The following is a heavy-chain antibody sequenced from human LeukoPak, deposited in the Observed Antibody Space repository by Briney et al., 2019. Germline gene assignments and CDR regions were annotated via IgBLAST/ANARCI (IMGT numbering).Heavy chain of an antibody. J-gene: IGHJ4*02. D-gene: IGHD3-10*01. Sequence: GGSLRLSCAASGFTFRDYGMSWVRQAPGKGLEWVSYISSSSSTIYYSDSLKGRFTISRDNAKNSLYLQMNSLRAEDTAVYYCATGGGPGWFGELFRGYFFDYWGQGTLVTVSS. CDR1: GFTFRDYG. V-gene: IGHV3-48*04. CDR3: ATGGGPGWFGELFRGYFFDY. CDR2: ISSSSSTI.